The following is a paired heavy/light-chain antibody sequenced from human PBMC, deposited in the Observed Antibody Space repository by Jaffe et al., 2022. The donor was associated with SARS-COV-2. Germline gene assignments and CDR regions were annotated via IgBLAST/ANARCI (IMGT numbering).Heavy chain of an antibody. CDR3: ARVDYGVYWYFDL. V-gene: IGHV4-4*02. Sequence: QVQLQESGPGLVKPSGTLSLTCAVSGGSIRSRNWWSWVRQPPGKGLEWIAEIYHSGSTHYNPSLRSRVTISVDKSKNEFSLKLNSVTAADTAVYYCARVDYGVYWYFDLWGRGTLVTVSS. CDR2: IYHSGST. CDR1: GGSIRSRNW. J-gene: IGHJ2*01. D-gene: IGHD4-17*01.
Light chain of an antibody. CDR2: GTS. V-gene: IGKV3-20*01. CDR3: QQYGSSPPYT. Sequence: EIVLTQSPGTLSLSPGERATLSCRASQTVGSNYLAWYQQRPGQAPRLLIYGTSSRATGIPDRFSGSGSGTDFTLTITRLEPEDFAVYYCQQYGSSPPYTFGQGTKLEIK. J-gene: IGKJ2*01. CDR1: QTVGSNY.